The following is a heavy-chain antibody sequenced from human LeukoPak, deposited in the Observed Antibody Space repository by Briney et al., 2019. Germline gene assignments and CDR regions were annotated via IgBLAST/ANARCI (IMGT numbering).Heavy chain of an antibody. J-gene: IGHJ4*02. V-gene: IGHV1-2*02. D-gene: IGHD2-15*01. CDR3: ARGDPDIVVVVAATLDY. CDR2: INPNSGGT. Sequence: ASVKVSCKASGYTFTGYYMHWVRQAPGQGLEWMGWINPNSGGTNYAQKFQGRVTMTRDTSISTAYMELSRLRSDDTAVYYCARGDPDIVVVVAATLDYWGQGTLVTVSS. CDR1: GYTFTGYY.